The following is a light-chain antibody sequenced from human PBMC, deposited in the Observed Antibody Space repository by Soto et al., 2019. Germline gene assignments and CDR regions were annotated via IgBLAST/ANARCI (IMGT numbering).Light chain of an antibody. CDR1: TSDVGSNY. V-gene: IGLV1-47*01. CDR2: KND. J-gene: IGLJ3*02. CDR3: ATWDGSLSGYWV. Sequence: QSVLTQPPSASGTPGQRVSISCSGVTSDVGSNYVYWYQQLPGTAPKLLIFKNDQRPSGVPDRFSGSKSGTSASLAISGLRSEDEADYYCATWDGSLSGYWVFGGGTKLTVL.